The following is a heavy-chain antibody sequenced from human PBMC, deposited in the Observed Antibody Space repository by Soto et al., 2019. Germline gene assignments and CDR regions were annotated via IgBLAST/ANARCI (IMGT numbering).Heavy chain of an antibody. CDR1: GFTFSDYY. V-gene: IGHV3-11*06. CDR3: ARSPNMVRGVTHFDH. D-gene: IGHD3-10*01. CDR2: ISSSSSYT. Sequence: QVQLVESGGGLVKPGGSLRLSCAASGFTFSDYYMSWIRQAPGKGLEWVSYISSSSSYTNYADSVKGRFTISRDNAKNSLYLQMNSLRAEDTAVYYCARSPNMVRGVTHFDHWGQGTLVTVSS. J-gene: IGHJ4*02.